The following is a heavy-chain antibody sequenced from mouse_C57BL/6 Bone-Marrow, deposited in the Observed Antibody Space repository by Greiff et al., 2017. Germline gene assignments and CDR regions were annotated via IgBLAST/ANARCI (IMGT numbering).Heavy chain of an antibody. V-gene: IGHV1-55*01. D-gene: IGHD3-2*02. CDR2: IYPGSGST. CDR1: GYTFTSYW. Sequence: VQLQQPGAELVKPGASVKMSCKASGYTFTSYWITWVKQRPGQGLEWIGDIYPGSGSTNYNEKFKSKATLTVDTSSSTAYMQLSSLTSEDSAVYYCAREGGAQAPDYFDYWGQGTTLTVSS. CDR3: AREGGAQAPDYFDY. J-gene: IGHJ2*01.